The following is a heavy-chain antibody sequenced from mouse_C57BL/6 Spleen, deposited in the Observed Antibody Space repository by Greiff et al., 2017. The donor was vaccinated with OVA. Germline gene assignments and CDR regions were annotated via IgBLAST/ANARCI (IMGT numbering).Heavy chain of an antibody. CDR3: ARPGDDYEGAMDY. CDR2: ISSGGSYT. CDR1: GFTFSSYG. Sequence: DVKLVESGGDLVKPGGSLKLSCAASGFTFSSYGMSWVRQTPDKRLEWVATISSGGSYTYYPDSVKGRFTISRDNAKNTLYLQMSSLKSEDTAMYYCARPGDDYEGAMDYWGQGTSVTVSS. V-gene: IGHV5-6*02. D-gene: IGHD2-4*01. J-gene: IGHJ4*01.